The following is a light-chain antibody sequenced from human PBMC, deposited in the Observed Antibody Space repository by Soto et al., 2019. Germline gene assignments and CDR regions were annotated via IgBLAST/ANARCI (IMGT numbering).Light chain of an antibody. CDR3: QQYNNWPPIT. Sequence: DIRMTQSPSSVSASLGDRVTITCRASQTISSWLAWYQQKPGKAPKLLIYKASTLKSGVPSRFSGSGSGTEFTLTISSLQSEDFAVYYCQQYNNWPPITFGQGTRLEIK. V-gene: IGKV1-5*03. CDR1: QTISSW. J-gene: IGKJ5*01. CDR2: KAS.